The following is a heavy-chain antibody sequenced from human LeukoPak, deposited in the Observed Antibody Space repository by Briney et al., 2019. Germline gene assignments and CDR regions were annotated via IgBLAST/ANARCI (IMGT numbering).Heavy chain of an antibody. D-gene: IGHD5-18*01. CDR3: ARAPPVMYSYGWYFDY. V-gene: IGHV1-69*05. Sequence: SVKVSCKASGGTFSSYAISWVRQAPGQGLDWMGRIIPIFGTANYAQKFQGRVTITTDESTSTAYMELSSLRSEDTAVYYCARAPPVMYSYGWYFDYWGQGTLVTVSS. J-gene: IGHJ4*02. CDR1: GGTFSSYA. CDR2: IIPIFGTA.